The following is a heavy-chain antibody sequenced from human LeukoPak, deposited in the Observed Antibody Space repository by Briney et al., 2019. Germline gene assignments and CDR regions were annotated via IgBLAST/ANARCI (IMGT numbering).Heavy chain of an antibody. CDR2: IRFDGSNQ. CDR1: GFTFSSYG. Sequence: GGSLRLSCAASGFTFSSYGMHWVRQAPGKGLEWVAFIRFDGSNQYYADSVKGRFTISRDNSNKTLYLQMKSLRPEDTAVYYCGKDGVGGSGLMDVWGKGTTVTISS. J-gene: IGHJ6*03. V-gene: IGHV3-30*02. D-gene: IGHD2-15*01. CDR3: GKDGVGGSGLMDV.